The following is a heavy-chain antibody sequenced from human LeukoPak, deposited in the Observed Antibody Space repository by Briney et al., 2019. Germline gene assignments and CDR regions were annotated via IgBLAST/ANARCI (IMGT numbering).Heavy chain of an antibody. V-gene: IGHV4-34*01. Sequence: SETLSLTCAVYGGSFSGYYWSWIRQPPGKGLEWIGEINHSGSTNYNPSLKSRVTISVDTSKNQFSLKLSSVTAADTAVYYCARPKLGSYGYFIDAFGIWGQGTMVTVSS. D-gene: IGHD5-18*01. CDR1: GGSFSGYY. CDR3: ARPKLGSYGYFIDAFGI. J-gene: IGHJ3*02. CDR2: INHSGST.